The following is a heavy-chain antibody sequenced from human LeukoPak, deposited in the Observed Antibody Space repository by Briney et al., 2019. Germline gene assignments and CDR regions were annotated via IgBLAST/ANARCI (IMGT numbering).Heavy chain of an antibody. Sequence: SQTLSLTCTVSGGSISSGSYYWSWIRQPAGKGLEWIGRIYTSGSTNYNPSLKSRVTISVDTSKNQFSLKLSSVTAADTAVYYCARELYYYGSGGPSNFDYWGQGTLVTVSS. CDR2: IYTSGST. V-gene: IGHV4-61*02. CDR1: GGSISSGSYY. CDR3: ARELYYYGSGGPSNFDY. D-gene: IGHD3-10*01. J-gene: IGHJ4*02.